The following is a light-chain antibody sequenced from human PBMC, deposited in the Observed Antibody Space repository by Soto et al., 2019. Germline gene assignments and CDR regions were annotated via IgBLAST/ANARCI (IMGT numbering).Light chain of an antibody. J-gene: IGKJ5*01. V-gene: IGKV3-15*01. Sequence: EIVMTQSPATLSVSPGERATLSCRASQSVSSNLAWYQHKPGQAPRLLVYGASTWATGVPARFSGSGSGTEFTLTISSLQSEDFAVYYCQQYNRWPITFGQGTRLEIK. CDR3: QQYNRWPIT. CDR1: QSVSSN. CDR2: GAS.